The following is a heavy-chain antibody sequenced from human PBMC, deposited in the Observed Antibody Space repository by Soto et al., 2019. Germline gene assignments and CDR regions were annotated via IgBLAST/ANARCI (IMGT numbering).Heavy chain of an antibody. D-gene: IGHD3-22*01. V-gene: IGHV1-69*06. CDR3: ASSYPPITTSAWFDP. CDR2: IIPIFGTA. CDR1: GGTFSSYA. J-gene: IGHJ5*02. Sequence: SVKVSCKASGGTFSSYAISWVRQAPGQGLEWMGGIIPIFGTANYAQKFQGRVTITADKSTSTAYMELSSLRSEDTAVYYCASSYPPITTSAWFDPWGQGTLVTVSS.